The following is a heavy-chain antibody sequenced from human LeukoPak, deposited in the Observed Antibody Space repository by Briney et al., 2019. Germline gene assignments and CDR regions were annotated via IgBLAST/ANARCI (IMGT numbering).Heavy chain of an antibody. J-gene: IGHJ6*03. CDR3: ARVKDPGGYYYYYYMDI. Sequence: SGTLSLTCAVYGGSFSGYYWSWIRQPPGKGLEWIGEINHSGSTNYNPSLKSRVTISVDTSKNQFSLKLSSVTAADTAVYYCARVKDPGGYYYYYYMDIWGKGNTVTVSS. CDR1: GGSFSGYY. CDR2: INHSGST. V-gene: IGHV4-34*01. D-gene: IGHD3-16*01.